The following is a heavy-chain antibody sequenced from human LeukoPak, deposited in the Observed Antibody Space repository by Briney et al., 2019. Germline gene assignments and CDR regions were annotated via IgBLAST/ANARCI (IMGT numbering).Heavy chain of an antibody. CDR1: GFTFSSYS. CDR3: ATHIVGASGY. D-gene: IGHD1-26*01. V-gene: IGHV3-21*01. Sequence: GGSLRLSCAASGFTFSSYSMTWVRQAPGKGLEWVSSISSSSSYIYYADSVKGRFTISRDNAKNSLYLQMNSLRAEDTAVYYCATHIVGASGYWGQGTLVTVSS. J-gene: IGHJ4*02. CDR2: ISSSSSYI.